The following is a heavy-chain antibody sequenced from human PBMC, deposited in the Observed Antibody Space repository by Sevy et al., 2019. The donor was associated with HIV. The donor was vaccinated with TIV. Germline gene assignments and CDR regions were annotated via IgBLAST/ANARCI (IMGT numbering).Heavy chain of an antibody. CDR2: IYTRGST. CDR1: GGSISSYY. CDR3: ARRWLHQWDY. D-gene: IGHD5-12*01. Sequence: SENLSLTCTVSGGSISSYYWSCIRQPAGKGLEWIGRIYTRGSTNYNPSLKSRVTMSVDTSKNQFSLKLSSVTAADTALYYCARRWLHQWDYWGQGTLVNVSS. V-gene: IGHV4-4*07. J-gene: IGHJ4*02.